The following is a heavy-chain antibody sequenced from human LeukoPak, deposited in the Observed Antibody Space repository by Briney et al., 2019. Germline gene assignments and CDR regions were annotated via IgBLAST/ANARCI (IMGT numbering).Heavy chain of an antibody. CDR2: ISSSSSYT. CDR3: ARLQYEYYFDY. Sequence: PGGSLRLSCAASGFTFSDYYMSWIRQAPGKGLEWVSYISSSSSYTNYADSVKGRFTISRDNVKNSLYLQMNSLRAEDTAVYYCARLQYEYYFDYWGQGTLVTVSS. CDR1: GFTFSDYY. J-gene: IGHJ4*02. D-gene: IGHD2-2*01. V-gene: IGHV3-11*06.